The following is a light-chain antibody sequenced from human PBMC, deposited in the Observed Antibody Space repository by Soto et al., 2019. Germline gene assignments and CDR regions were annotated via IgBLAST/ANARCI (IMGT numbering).Light chain of an antibody. V-gene: IGLV1-44*01. CDR3: QSYDSSLSGYV. CDR2: NNN. J-gene: IGLJ1*01. Sequence: QSVLTQPPSASGTPGQRVTISCSGSSSNIGINTVSWYQQLPGTAPKLLIYNNNQRPSGVPDRFSASKSGTSASLAISGLQSEDEADYYCQSYDSSLSGYVFGTGTKLTVL. CDR1: SSNIGINT.